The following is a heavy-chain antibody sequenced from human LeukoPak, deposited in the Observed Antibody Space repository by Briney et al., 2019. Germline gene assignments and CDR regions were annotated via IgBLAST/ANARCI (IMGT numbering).Heavy chain of an antibody. Sequence: GESLQISFQGSGYSFTNYWISWVRQMSGKGLEWMGRIDPDDSYTKDSPSFQGHVTISVDNSISTAYMQWSSLKASDTAMYYCARHAGDGGAFDIWGQGTMVTVSS. CDR3: ARHAGDGGAFDI. D-gene: IGHD3-10*01. CDR1: GYSFTNYW. J-gene: IGHJ3*02. V-gene: IGHV5-10-1*01. CDR2: IDPDDSYT.